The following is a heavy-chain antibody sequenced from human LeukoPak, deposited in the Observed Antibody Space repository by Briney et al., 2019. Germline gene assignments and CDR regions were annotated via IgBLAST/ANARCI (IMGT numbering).Heavy chain of an antibody. CDR3: ARGDITMNHNYFDY. Sequence: GASVKVSCKASGGTFSSYAISWVRQAPGQGLEWMGRIIPILGIANYAQKFQGRVTMTTDTSTSTAYMELRSLRSDDTAVYYCARGDITMNHNYFDYWGQGTLVTVSS. CDR2: IIPILGIA. J-gene: IGHJ4*02. V-gene: IGHV1-69*04. D-gene: IGHD3-22*01. CDR1: GGTFSSYA.